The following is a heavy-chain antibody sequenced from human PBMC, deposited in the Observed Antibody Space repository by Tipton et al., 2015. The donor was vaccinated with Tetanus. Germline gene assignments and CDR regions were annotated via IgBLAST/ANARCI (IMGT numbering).Heavy chain of an antibody. CDR1: GYTFANYG. J-gene: IGHJ4*02. D-gene: IGHD3-22*01. CDR3: ARGCYYESNGFWGAY. CDR2: ISAYNGNT. Sequence: QSGAEVKKPGASVKVSCKASGYTFANYGIRWVRQAPGQGPEWMGWISAYNGNTNTAQKFQGRLTMTTDTSTNTAYMELRSLRSDDTAVYYCARGCYYESNGFWGAYWGQGTLVTVSS. V-gene: IGHV1-18*01.